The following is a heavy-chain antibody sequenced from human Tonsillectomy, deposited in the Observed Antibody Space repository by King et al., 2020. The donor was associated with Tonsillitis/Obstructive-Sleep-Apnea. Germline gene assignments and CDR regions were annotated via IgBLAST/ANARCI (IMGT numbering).Heavy chain of an antibody. CDR3: TTLRWFWELLVSDL. CDR2: IRSKTNGEKT. J-gene: IGHJ1*01. V-gene: IGHV3-15*01. D-gene: IGHD3-10*01. Sequence: VQLVESGGGLVEPGGSLRLCCVASGFTFSNAWMTWVRQAPGKGLEWVGRIRSKTNGEKTEYAAPVKGRFTISRAASKDTLYLQMDSLKTEDTAVYYCTTLRWFWELLVSDLGGQGIRVPVST. CDR1: GFTFSNAW.